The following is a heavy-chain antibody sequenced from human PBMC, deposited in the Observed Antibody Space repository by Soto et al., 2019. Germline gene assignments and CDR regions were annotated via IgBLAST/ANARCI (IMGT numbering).Heavy chain of an antibody. CDR3: AITLRNVMRYFRH. V-gene: IGHV3-11*05. Sequence: QVQLVESGGGLVKPGRSLRLSCAASGFTFSDYYMSWIRQAPGKGLEWVSYISSSRSYTNYADSVKGRFTISRDNAKNSLYLQMNSLRAEDTAAYYCAITLRNVMRYFRHWGQGTLVTVSS. J-gene: IGHJ1*01. D-gene: IGHD3-16*01. CDR1: GFTFSDYY. CDR2: ISSSRSYT.